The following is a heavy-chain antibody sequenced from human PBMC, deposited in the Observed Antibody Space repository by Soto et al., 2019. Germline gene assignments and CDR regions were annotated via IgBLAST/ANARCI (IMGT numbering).Heavy chain of an antibody. D-gene: IGHD1-26*01. J-gene: IGHJ4*02. CDR2: IYYSGST. CDR3: ARERRRATTNVKRFDY. CDR1: GGSISSGDYY. V-gene: IGHV4-30-4*01. Sequence: SETLCLTWTVSGGSISSGDYYWSWIRQPPGNGLEWIGYIYYSGSTYYNPSLKSRVTISVDTSKNQFSLKLSSVTAAATAVYYRARERRRATTNVKRFDYWGQGTLVTVSS.